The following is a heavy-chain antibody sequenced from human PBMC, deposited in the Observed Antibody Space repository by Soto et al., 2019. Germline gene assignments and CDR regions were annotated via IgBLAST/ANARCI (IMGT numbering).Heavy chain of an antibody. Sequence: QVQLVESGGGVVQPGRSLRLSCAASGFTFSTYGMHWVRQAPGKGLEWVALMWYDGSNKYYADSVKGRFTISRDNSKNTLYLQMNSLRAEDTAVYYCARVPNEVVKFDLWGRGTLVTVSS. V-gene: IGHV3-33*01. CDR1: GFTFSTYG. D-gene: IGHD3-22*01. J-gene: IGHJ2*01. CDR3: ARVPNEVVKFDL. CDR2: MWYDGSNK.